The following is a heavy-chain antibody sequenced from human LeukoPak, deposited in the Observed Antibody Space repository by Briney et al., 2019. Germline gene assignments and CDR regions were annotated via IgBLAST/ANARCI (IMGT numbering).Heavy chain of an antibody. CDR3: AKEYGSGSYFYFYAMDV. CDR1: GFTFSSYG. Sequence: GGSLRLSCAASGFTFSSYGMHWVRQAPGKGLEWVAVISYDGGNKYYADSVKGRFTISRDNSKNTLYLQINSLRPENTAVYYCAKEYGSGSYFYFYAMDVWGQGTTATVSS. J-gene: IGHJ6*02. D-gene: IGHD3-10*01. V-gene: IGHV3-30*18. CDR2: ISYDGGNK.